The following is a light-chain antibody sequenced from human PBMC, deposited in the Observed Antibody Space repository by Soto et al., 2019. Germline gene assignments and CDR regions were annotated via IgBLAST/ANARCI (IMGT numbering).Light chain of an antibody. CDR2: GAS. J-gene: IGKJ1*01. Sequence: PGERATLSCRARQSVSSPYLECYQQQPGQAPRLVIYGASSRSTGIPDRLSGSGSGTDFTLTISRMEHEDYAVYYCQQYGSSPPGTFGQGTKVDVK. V-gene: IGKV3-20*01. CDR3: QQYGSSPPGT. CDR1: QSVSSPY.